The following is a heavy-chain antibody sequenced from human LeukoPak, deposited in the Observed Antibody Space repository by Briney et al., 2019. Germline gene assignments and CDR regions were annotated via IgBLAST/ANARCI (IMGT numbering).Heavy chain of an antibody. V-gene: IGHV4-4*02. CDR1: GGSISSSNW. D-gene: IGHD6-13*01. Sequence: SETLSLTCAVSGGSISSSNWWSWVRQPPGKGLEWIGEIYHSGSTNYNPSLKSRVTISVDKSKNQFSLKLSSVTAADTAAYYCARALPEGYSSSWYPSWFDPWGQGTLVTVS. CDR2: IYHSGST. J-gene: IGHJ5*02. CDR3: ARALPEGYSSSWYPSWFDP.